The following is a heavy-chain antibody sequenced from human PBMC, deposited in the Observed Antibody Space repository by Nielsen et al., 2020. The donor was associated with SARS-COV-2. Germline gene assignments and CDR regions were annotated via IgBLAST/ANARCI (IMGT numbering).Heavy chain of an antibody. J-gene: IGHJ4*02. CDR1: GFTLSSYA. CDR2: ISYDGSNK. Sequence: GGSLTISWAASGFTLSSYAMHWVRPVPGKGMEWVAVISYDGSNKYYADSVKGRFTISRDNSKNTLYLQMNSLRAEDTAVYYCAKDGVRAYYDILTGYYYGAGAEYYFDYWGQGTLVTVSS. D-gene: IGHD3-9*01. CDR3: AKDGVRAYYDILTGYYYGAGAEYYFDY. V-gene: IGHV3-30-3*01.